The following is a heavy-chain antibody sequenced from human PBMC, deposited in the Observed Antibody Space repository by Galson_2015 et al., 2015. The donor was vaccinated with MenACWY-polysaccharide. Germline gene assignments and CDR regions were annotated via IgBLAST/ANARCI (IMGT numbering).Heavy chain of an antibody. V-gene: IGHV3-23*01. Sequence: SLRLSCAASGFTFTSYAMSWARQAPGKGLEWVSAIRSSGTNTYYADSVRGRFTISRDNSKNTLYLQMNSLRAEDTALYYCAKGAAHYGSGNYYDYWGQGTLVTVSS. CDR2: IRSSGTNT. D-gene: IGHD3-10*01. J-gene: IGHJ4*02. CDR1: GFTFTSYA. CDR3: AKGAAHYGSGNYYDY.